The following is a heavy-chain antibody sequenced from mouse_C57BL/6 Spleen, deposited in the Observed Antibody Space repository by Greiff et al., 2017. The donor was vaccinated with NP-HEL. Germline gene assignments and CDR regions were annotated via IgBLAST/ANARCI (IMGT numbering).Heavy chain of an antibody. CDR1: GFTFSSYG. J-gene: IGHJ1*03. CDR2: ISSGGSYT. CDR3: ARQYYYGSSYENWYFDV. V-gene: IGHV5-6*01. D-gene: IGHD1-1*01. Sequence: EVKVVDSGGDLVKPGGSLKLSCAASGFTFSSYGMSWVRQTPDKRLEWVATISSGGSYTYYPDSVKGRFTISRNNAKNTLYLQMSSLKSEDTAMYYCARQYYYGSSYENWYFDVWGTGTTVTVSS.